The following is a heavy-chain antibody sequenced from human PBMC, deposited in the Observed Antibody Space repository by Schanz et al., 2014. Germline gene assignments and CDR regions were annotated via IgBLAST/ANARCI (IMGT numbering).Heavy chain of an antibody. J-gene: IGHJ4*01. CDR2: ISSGGRNI. V-gene: IGHV3-21*01. CDR1: GFIFSAYT. CDR3: AKDRGDDYSNGIFQY. D-gene: IGHD4-4*01. Sequence: EVQLVESGGGLVKPGESLRLSCAASGFIFSAYTMNWVRQAPGKGLEWVSSISSGGRNISYAGSLKGRFTISRDNAKNTFYLHMNSLRNEDTAVYFCAKDRGDDYSNGIFQYWGLGTLVTVSS.